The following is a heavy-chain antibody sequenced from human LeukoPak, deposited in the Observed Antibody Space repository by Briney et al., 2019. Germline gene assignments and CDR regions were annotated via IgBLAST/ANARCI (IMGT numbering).Heavy chain of an antibody. V-gene: IGHV4-31*03. Sequence: PSETLSLTCTVSGGSINRGGYYWSWIRQHPGKGLEWIGYIYYSGTTYYNPSLKSRVTISIDTSKNQFSLRLTSVTAADTAVYYCARNSVYYFDYWGQGTLVTVSS. CDR1: GGSINRGGYY. D-gene: IGHD2-8*01. CDR2: IYYSGTT. CDR3: ARNSVYYFDY. J-gene: IGHJ4*02.